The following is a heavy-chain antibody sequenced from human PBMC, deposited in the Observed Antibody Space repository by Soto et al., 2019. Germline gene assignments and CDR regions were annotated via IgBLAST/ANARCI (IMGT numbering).Heavy chain of an antibody. CDR2: IKSKTDGWPT. V-gene: IGHV3-15*01. CDR3: TTKSSCSSTRRYAI. D-gene: IGHD2-2*01. CDR1: GFTLSNAW. Sequence: GGSLRLSCAASGFTLSNAWMSWVRQAPGKGLEWVGCIKSKTDGWPTDYAAPVKGRFTISRDDSKNTQYLQMNSLKTENTGVYYRTTKSSCSSTRRYAIWGHGTLVTVSS. J-gene: IGHJ4*01.